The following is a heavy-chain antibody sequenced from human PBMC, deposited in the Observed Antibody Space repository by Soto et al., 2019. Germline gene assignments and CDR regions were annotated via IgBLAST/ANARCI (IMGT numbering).Heavy chain of an antibody. D-gene: IGHD6-19*01. J-gene: IGHJ6*03. V-gene: IGHV1-18*01. CDR3: ARDRGVAPPVAGNNHYYYYMDV. CDR1: GYSFTNYG. Sequence: QDQLVQSGAEVKKPGASVTVSCTASGYSFTNYGVTWVRQAPGQGLEWMGWISAFNGNTHYAQNLQGRVTMTTDASTSTAYMELRSLRSDDTAVYYCARDRGVAPPVAGNNHYYYYMDVWGKGTTVTVSS. CDR2: ISAFNGNT.